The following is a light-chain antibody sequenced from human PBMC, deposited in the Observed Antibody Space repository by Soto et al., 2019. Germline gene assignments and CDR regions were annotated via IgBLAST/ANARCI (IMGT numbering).Light chain of an antibody. Sequence: QSALTQPASVSGSPGQSITISCTGTSSDVGNYNLVSWYQQHTGKAPKLMIYEGSKRPSGVSNRFSGSKSGNTASLTISGLQAEDEAEYYCCAYTGSSTLVFGGGTKLTVL. J-gene: IGLJ2*01. V-gene: IGLV2-23*01. CDR1: SSDVGNYNL. CDR2: EGS. CDR3: CAYTGSSTLV.